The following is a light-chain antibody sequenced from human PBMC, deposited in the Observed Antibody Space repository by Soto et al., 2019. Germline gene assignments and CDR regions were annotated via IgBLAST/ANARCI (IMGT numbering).Light chain of an antibody. CDR2: AAS. J-gene: IGKJ1*01. V-gene: IGKV1-6*01. Sequence: AIQMTQSPSSLSASLGVRVNITCRGSQGIRNDLGWYQQKPGKAPRLLIYAASSLQSGVPSKFSGSGSGTDFTLTISSLQPEDFATYYCLQDYSYPWTFGQGTKVEI. CDR3: LQDYSYPWT. CDR1: QGIRND.